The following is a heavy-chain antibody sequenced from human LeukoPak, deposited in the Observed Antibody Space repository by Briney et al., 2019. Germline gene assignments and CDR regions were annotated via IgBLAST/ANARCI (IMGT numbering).Heavy chain of an antibody. D-gene: IGHD3-10*01. Sequence: PGGSLRLSCAASGFTFSSYAMSWVRQAPGKGRECVSAIGGSGDFTYYAEYVKGRFTISRDNSKKTLYLQMNSLRAEDTAVYYCAKADRGWGVITKDWGQGTLVTVSS. CDR3: AKADRGWGVITKD. V-gene: IGHV3-23*01. J-gene: IGHJ4*02. CDR1: GFTFSSYA. CDR2: IGGSGDFT.